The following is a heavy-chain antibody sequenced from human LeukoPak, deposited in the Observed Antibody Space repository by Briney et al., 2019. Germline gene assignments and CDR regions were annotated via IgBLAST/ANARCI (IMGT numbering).Heavy chain of an antibody. CDR2: IYYSGST. V-gene: IGHV4-59*08. CDR3: ARHPRITMVRGVIPGWFDP. D-gene: IGHD3-10*01. Sequence: SETLSLTCTVSGGSISSYYWSWIRQPPGKGLEWIGYIYYSGSTNYNPSLKSRVTISVDTSKNQFSLKLSSVTAADTAVYYCARHPRITMVRGVIPGWFDPWGQGTLVTVSS. CDR1: GGSISSYY. J-gene: IGHJ5*02.